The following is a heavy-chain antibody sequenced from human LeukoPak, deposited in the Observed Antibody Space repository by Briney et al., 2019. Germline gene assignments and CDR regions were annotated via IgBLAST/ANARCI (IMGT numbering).Heavy chain of an antibody. V-gene: IGHV1-69*05. CDR1: GGTFSSYA. CDR3: ASDSLPRASIVGATTGVC. J-gene: IGHJ4*02. CDR2: IIPIFGTA. D-gene: IGHD1-26*01. Sequence: ASVKVSCKASGGTFSSYAISWVRQAPGQGLEWMGGIIPIFGTADYAQKFQGRVTITTDESTSTAYMELSSLRSEDTAVYYCASDSLPRASIVGATTGVCWGQGTLVTVSS.